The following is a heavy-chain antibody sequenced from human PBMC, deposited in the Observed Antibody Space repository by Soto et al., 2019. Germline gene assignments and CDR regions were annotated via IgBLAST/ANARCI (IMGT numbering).Heavy chain of an antibody. CDR2: IDWDDEK. V-gene: IGHV2-70*04. CDR1: GFSLSTTEVR. CDR3: ARRIRGDYALDY. Sequence: SGPTLVNPTQTLTLTCTFSGFSLSTTEVRVSWIRQPPGKALEWLARIDWDDEKFYSTSLKTRLTISKDTSKTQVVLTMTNMDPVDTATYYCARRIRGDYALDYWGQGTLVTVSS. J-gene: IGHJ4*02. D-gene: IGHD4-17*01.